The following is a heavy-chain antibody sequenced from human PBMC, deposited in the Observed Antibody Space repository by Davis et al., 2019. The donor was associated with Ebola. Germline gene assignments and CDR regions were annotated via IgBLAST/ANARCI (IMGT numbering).Heavy chain of an antibody. CDR3: ARGRGNMVRGVIYYFDY. D-gene: IGHD3-10*01. J-gene: IGHJ4*02. Sequence: ASVKVSCKASGYTFTSYYMHWVRQAPGQGLEWMGWINPNSGGTNYAQKFQGWVTMTRDTSISTAYMELSRLRSDDTAVYYCARGRGNMVRGVIYYFDYWGQGTLVTVSS. CDR1: GYTFTSYY. V-gene: IGHV1-2*04. CDR2: INPNSGGT.